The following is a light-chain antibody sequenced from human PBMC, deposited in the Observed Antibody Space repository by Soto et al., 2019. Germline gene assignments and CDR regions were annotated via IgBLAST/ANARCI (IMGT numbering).Light chain of an antibody. V-gene: IGLV2-14*01. Sequence: QSALTQPASVSGSPGQSITISCTGTSSDIGGYNYDSWYQQHPGKAPKLMIYEVNNRPSGVSNRFSGSKSGNTASLTISGLQAEDEAEYYCSSYTYRSGTSLVVFGGGTKLTVL. CDR3: SSYTYRSGTSLVV. CDR2: EVN. CDR1: SSDIGGYNY. J-gene: IGLJ2*01.